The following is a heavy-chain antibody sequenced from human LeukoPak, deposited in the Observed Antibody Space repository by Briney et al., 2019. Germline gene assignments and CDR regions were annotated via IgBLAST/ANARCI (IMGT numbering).Heavy chain of an antibody. Sequence: GGSLRLSCAASGFTFSSYSMNWVRQAPGKGLEWVSSISSSSSYIYYADSVKGRFTISRDNAKNSLYLQMNSLRAEDTAVYYCARAGGDYGDWFDPWGQGTLVTVSS. V-gene: IGHV3-21*01. D-gene: IGHD4-17*01. CDR2: ISSSSSYI. CDR3: ARAGGDYGDWFDP. J-gene: IGHJ5*02. CDR1: GFTFSSYS.